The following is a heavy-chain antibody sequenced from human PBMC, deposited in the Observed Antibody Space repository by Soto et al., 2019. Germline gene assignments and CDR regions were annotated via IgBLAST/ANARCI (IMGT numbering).Heavy chain of an antibody. Sequence: VNVSCKASGVTFNRQDMRWVRQAPGQGLEWMGGIIPMFGTPHYAEKFQDRVTITADESTGTAYLELSSLTSEDTAVYYCATSEGRDGYRFDYWGPGTLVTVAS. CDR2: IIPMFGTP. J-gene: IGHJ4*02. CDR3: ATSEGRDGYRFDY. D-gene: IGHD5-12*01. V-gene: IGHV1-69*13. CDR1: GVTFNRQD.